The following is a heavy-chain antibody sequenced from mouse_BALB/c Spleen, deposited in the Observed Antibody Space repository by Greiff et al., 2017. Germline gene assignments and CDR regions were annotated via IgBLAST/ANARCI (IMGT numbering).Heavy chain of an antibody. CDR2: ISSGGSYT. CDR1: GFTFSSYA. CDR3: ARPYDYDEYYFDY. Sequence: EVMLVESGGGLVKPGGSLKLSCAASGFTFSSYAMSWVRQTPEKRLEWVATISSGGSYTYYPDSVKGRFTISRDNAKNTLYLQMSSLRSEDTAMYYCARPYDYDEYYFDYWGQGTTLTVSS. J-gene: IGHJ2*01. D-gene: IGHD2-4*01. V-gene: IGHV5-9-1*01.